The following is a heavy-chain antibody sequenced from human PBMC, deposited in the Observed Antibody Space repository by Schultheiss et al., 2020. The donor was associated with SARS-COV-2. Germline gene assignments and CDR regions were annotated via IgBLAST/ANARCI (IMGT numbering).Heavy chain of an antibody. CDR2: MYYSVNT. D-gene: IGHD5-24*01. CDR1: GSSITGFF. CDR3: ARATRVESLFSVRGGSFDF. V-gene: IGHV4-59*01. J-gene: IGHJ4*02. Sequence: SETLSLTCSVSGSSITGFFWTWIRQPPGKGLEWIGYMYYSVNTWYNPSLKSRVTISGDTSKNQFSLKLGSVTAADTAVYFCARATRVESLFSVRGGSFDFWGRGALVTVAS.